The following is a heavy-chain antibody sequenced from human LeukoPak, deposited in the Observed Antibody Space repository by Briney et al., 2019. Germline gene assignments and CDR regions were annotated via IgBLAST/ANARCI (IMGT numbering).Heavy chain of an antibody. CDR3: ARGLAAAGNSFDS. V-gene: IGHV3-74*01. CDR1: EFTFSNYW. CDR2: INPDGSST. J-gene: IGHJ4*02. D-gene: IGHD6-13*01. Sequence: PGGSLRLSCAASEFTFSNYWMHWVRQAPRKGLVWVSRINPDGSSTRYADSVNGRFTISRDNAKNTLYLQMNSLRDEDTAVYYCARGLAAAGNSFDSWGQGTLVTVSS.